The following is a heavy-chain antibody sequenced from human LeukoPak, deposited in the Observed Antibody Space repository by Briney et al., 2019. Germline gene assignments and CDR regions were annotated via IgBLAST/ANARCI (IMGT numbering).Heavy chain of an antibody. Sequence: GGSLRLSCAASGFAFSSYAMSWVRQAPGKGLEWVSAISGSGGSTYYADSVKGRFTISRDNSKNTLYLQMNSLRAEDTAVCYCAKAFGSGSYVGAFDIWGQGTMVTVSS. J-gene: IGHJ3*02. CDR3: AKAFGSGSYVGAFDI. CDR2: ISGSGGST. V-gene: IGHV3-23*01. CDR1: GFAFSSYA. D-gene: IGHD3-10*01.